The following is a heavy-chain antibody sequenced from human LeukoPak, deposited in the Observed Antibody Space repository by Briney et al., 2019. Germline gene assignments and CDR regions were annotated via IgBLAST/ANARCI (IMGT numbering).Heavy chain of an antibody. V-gene: IGHV3-21*01. J-gene: IGHJ6*03. CDR2: ISSSGSYI. Sequence: GGSLRLSCAASRFTFSSYSMNWVRQAPGKGLEWVSSISSSGSYIYYADSVKGRFTISRDNAKNTLYIQMNSLRTEDAAVYYCAKVSLRGRTYHYYMDVWGIGTTVTVSS. CDR3: AKVSLRGRTYHYYMDV. CDR1: RFTFSSYS.